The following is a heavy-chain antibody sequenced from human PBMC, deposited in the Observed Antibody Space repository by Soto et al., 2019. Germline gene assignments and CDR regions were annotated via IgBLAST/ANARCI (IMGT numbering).Heavy chain of an antibody. CDR3: ARVSGSYYYGMDV. CDR1: GGSISSSNW. D-gene: IGHD3-10*01. V-gene: IGHV4-4*02. J-gene: IGHJ6*02. Sequence: QVQLQESGPGRVKPSGTLSLTCAVSGGSISSSNWWSWVRQPPGKGLEWIGEIYHSGSTNYNPSLKSLVTISVDKSNNQFSLTLSSVTAADTAVYYCARVSGSYYYGMDVWGQGTTVTVSS. CDR2: IYHSGST.